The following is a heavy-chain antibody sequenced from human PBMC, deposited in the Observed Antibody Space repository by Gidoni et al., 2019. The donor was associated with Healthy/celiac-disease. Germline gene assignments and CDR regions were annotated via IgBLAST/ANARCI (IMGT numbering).Heavy chain of an antibody. CDR1: GFPFSSYA. D-gene: IGHD5-12*01. J-gene: IGHJ4*02. V-gene: IGHV3-23*01. CDR3: AKYPFKGRDGYNPFDY. Sequence: EVQLLESGGGLVQPGGSLRLSCAASGFPFSSYAMSWVRQAPGKGLEWVSAISGSGGSTYYADSVKGRFTISRDNSKNTLYLQMNSLRAEDTAVYYCAKYPFKGRDGYNPFDYWGQGTLVTVSS. CDR2: ISGSGGST.